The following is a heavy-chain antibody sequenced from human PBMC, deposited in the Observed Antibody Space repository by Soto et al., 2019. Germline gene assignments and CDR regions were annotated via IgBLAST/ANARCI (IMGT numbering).Heavy chain of an antibody. D-gene: IGHD5-12*01. J-gene: IGHJ5*02. Sequence: ASETLSLTCTVSGGSISSYYWSWIRQPPGKGLEWIGYIYSSGSTKYNPSPKSRLTISVDSSKNQFSLNLSSVTAADTAVYYCAREFGGTPQWLRRGWFDPWGQGTLVTVSS. V-gene: IGHV4-59*01. CDR1: GGSISSYY. CDR3: AREFGGTPQWLRRGWFDP. CDR2: IYSSGST.